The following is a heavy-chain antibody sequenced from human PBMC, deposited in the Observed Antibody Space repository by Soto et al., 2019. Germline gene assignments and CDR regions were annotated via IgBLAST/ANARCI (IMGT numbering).Heavy chain of an antibody. Sequence: ASVKVSCKASGYRFTSYYVHWVRQAPGKGLEWMGRINPGGGATNYSQKFQGRISMSRDTSTTTFYMELNNLRSEDTALYYCARDLSISTRPSWFDPWGHGXLVTVYS. J-gene: IGHJ5*02. V-gene: IGHV1-46*01. CDR3: ARDLSISTRPSWFDP. CDR2: INPGGGAT. CDR1: GYRFTSYY. D-gene: IGHD6-6*01.